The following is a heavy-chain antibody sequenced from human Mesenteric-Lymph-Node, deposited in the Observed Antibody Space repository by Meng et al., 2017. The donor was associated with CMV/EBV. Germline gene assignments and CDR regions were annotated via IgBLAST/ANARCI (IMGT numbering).Heavy chain of an antibody. CDR2: ISGSGGST. CDR1: GFTFSSYA. D-gene: IGHD6-13*01. CDR3: AKGGIAAAGYYFDY. Sequence: SGFTFSSYALRWVRQAPGQGLEWVSAISGSGGSTYHADSVKGRFTISRDNSKNTLFVQMNSLRVEDTALYYCAKGGIAAAGYYFDYWGQGALVTVSS. V-gene: IGHV3-23*01. J-gene: IGHJ4*02.